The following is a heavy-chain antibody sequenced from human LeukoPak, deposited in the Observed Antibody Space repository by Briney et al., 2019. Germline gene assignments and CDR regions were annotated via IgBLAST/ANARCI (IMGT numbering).Heavy chain of an antibody. CDR3: ARVKRVPEVWFDP. J-gene: IGHJ5*02. CDR2: INPNSLIP. D-gene: IGHD6-25*01. V-gene: IGHV1-8*01. CDR1: GYTLSDDD. Sequence: ASVKVSCKASGYTLSDDDINWVRQATGQGLEYMGWINPNSLIPGYAQKFQGRVTLTMDTSINTAYMELSGLTSDDTAVYYCARVKRVPEVWFDPWGQGTLVTVSS.